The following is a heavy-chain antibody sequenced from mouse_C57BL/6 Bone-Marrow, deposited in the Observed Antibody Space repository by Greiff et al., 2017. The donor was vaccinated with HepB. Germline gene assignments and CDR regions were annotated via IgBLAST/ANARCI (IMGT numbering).Heavy chain of an antibody. CDR2: INPSSGYT. CDR3: ARRCRNYAGFAY. J-gene: IGHJ3*01. V-gene: IGHV1-4*01. Sequence: VQLQQSGAELARPGASVKMSCKASGYTFTSYTMHWVKQRPGQGLEWIGYINPSSGYTKYNQKFKDKATLTADKSSTTAYMQLSSLTSEDSAVYYCARRCRNYAGFAYWGQGTLVTVSA. D-gene: IGHD2-5*01. CDR1: GYTFTSYT.